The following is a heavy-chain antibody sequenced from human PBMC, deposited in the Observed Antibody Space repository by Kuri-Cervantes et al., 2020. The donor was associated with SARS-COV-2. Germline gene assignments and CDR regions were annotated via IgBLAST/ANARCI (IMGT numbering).Heavy chain of an antibody. J-gene: IGHJ6*02. D-gene: IGHD2-2*02. Sequence: ASVKVSCKASGYTFTSYGISWVRQAPGQGLEWMGWINGYNGNTKYAQNLQGRVTMTTDTSTNTAYMELRSLRSDDTAMYYCARDYCSKTNCYIRGMSNYYYGMDAWGQGTTVTVSS. CDR2: INGYNGNT. CDR3: ARDYCSKTNCYIRGMSNYYYGMDA. V-gene: IGHV1-18*01. CDR1: GYTFTSYG.